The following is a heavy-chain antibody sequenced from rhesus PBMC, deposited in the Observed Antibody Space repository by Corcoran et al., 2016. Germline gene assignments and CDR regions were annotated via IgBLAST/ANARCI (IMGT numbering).Heavy chain of an antibody. J-gene: IGHJ4*01. CDR2: IYGGSGST. Sequence: QVQLQESGPGLVKPSETLSLTCAVSGGSISSNYWSWIRQSPGKGLEWFGYIYGGSGSTNYNPSLKSRVTQSVETSKNQLSLKLSSVTTADTAVYYCARSSGYSSSYTFDYWGQGVLVTVSS. CDR1: GGSISSNY. D-gene: IGHD6-43*01. CDR3: ARSSGYSSSYTFDY. V-gene: IGHV4S11*01.